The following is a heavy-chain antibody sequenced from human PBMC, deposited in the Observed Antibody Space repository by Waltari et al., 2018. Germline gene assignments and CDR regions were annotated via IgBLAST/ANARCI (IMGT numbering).Heavy chain of an antibody. J-gene: IGHJ4*02. Sequence: HVQLVESGGGVVQPGRSLRLSCATSGFTFTSYGIHWVPQAPGKGLEWVTVISYDGGEEFYADSVKGRFTISRDNSKDTVFLQMNSLRAEDTAVYYCARGSAHCSGSNCYRPLFDYWGQGTLVTVSS. D-gene: IGHD2-2*02. CDR2: ISYDGGEE. CDR3: ARGSAHCSGSNCYRPLFDY. CDR1: GFTFTSYG. V-gene: IGHV3-30*04.